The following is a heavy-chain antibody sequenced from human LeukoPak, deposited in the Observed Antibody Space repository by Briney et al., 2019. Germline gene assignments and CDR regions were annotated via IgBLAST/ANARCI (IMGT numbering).Heavy chain of an antibody. CDR3: ARVGDHYHWYLDL. V-gene: IGHV3-53*01. CDR1: GFTVGTKY. Sequence: PGGSLRLSCAASGFTVGTKYMNWVRQPPGKGLEWVSILYSGSDTYYADSVKGRFTISRDNSRTTLSLQMNSLRVEDTAIYYCARVGDHYHWYLDLWGRGTLVTVAS. CDR2: LYSGSDT. J-gene: IGHJ2*01. D-gene: IGHD3-10*01.